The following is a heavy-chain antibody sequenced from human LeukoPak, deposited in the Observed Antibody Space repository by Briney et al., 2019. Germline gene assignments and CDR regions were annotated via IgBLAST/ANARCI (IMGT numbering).Heavy chain of an antibody. CDR2: ISAYNGNT. D-gene: IGHD3-10*01. Sequence: GASVKVSCKASGYTFTSYGISWVRQAPGQGLEWMGWISAYNGNTNYAQKLQGRVTMTTDTSTSTAYMELRSLRSDDTAVYYCARWGDPSGQFGELGSRTPDYWGQGTLVTVSS. CDR3: ARWGDPSGQFGELGSRTPDY. V-gene: IGHV1-18*01. CDR1: GYTFTSYG. J-gene: IGHJ4*02.